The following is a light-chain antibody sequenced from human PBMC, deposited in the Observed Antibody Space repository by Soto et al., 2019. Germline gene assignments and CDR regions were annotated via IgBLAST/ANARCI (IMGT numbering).Light chain of an antibody. V-gene: IGKV1-9*01. CDR1: QGISSY. Sequence: DIQLTQSPSFLSASVGDRVTITCRASQGISSYLAWYQKKPGKAPKLLIYAASTLQSGIPSRFSGSGSGAEFTLTISTLQPEDFATYYCQQLYSYPPTFGGGTKVEIK. CDR3: QQLYSYPPT. J-gene: IGKJ4*01. CDR2: AAS.